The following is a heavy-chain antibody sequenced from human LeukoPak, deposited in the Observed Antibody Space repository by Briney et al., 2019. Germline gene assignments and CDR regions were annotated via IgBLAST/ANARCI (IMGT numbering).Heavy chain of an antibody. V-gene: IGHV3-21*01. J-gene: IGHJ4*02. Sequence: GGSLRLSCAASGFTFSNYSMNWVRQAPGEGLEWVSSISYSSSYKYYADSVKGRFTISRDNSKNTLYLQMNSLRAEDTAVYYCARAFSTTAFDYWGQGTLVTVSS. CDR1: GFTFSNYS. D-gene: IGHD4-17*01. CDR3: ARAFSTTAFDY. CDR2: ISYSSSYK.